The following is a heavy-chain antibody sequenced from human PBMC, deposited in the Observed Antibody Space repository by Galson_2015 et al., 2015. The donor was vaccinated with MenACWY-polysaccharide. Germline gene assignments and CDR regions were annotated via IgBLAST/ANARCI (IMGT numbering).Heavy chain of an antibody. CDR1: GFSFSSYR. Sequence: SLRLSCAASGFSFSSYRMNWVRQAPGKGLEWVSYISSAGTIYYAESVKGRFTISRDNAKNSLYLQMNSLRDDDTAVYYCARVLKGLVGATPDYWGQGTLVIVSS. V-gene: IGHV3-48*02. CDR3: ARVLKGLVGATPDY. D-gene: IGHD1-26*01. J-gene: IGHJ4*02. CDR2: ISSAGTI.